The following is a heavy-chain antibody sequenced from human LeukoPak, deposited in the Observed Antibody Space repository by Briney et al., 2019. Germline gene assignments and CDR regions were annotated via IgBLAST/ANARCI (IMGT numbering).Heavy chain of an antibody. Sequence: SETLSLTCAVYGGSFSGYYWSWIRQPPGKGLEWIGEISHSGSTNYNPSLKSRVTISVDTSKNQFSLKLSSVTAADTAVYYCARGQIVVVPAAWSHYYYYGMDVWGQGTTVTVSS. V-gene: IGHV4-34*01. J-gene: IGHJ6*02. CDR1: GGSFSGYY. CDR2: ISHSGST. D-gene: IGHD2-2*01. CDR3: ARGQIVVVPAAWSHYYYYGMDV.